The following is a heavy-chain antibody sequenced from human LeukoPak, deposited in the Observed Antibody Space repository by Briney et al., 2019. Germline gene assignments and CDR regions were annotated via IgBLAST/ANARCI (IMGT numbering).Heavy chain of an antibody. D-gene: IGHD1-26*01. CDR1: GFTFSSFS. CDR2: IRSGGTNT. V-gene: IGHV3-48*04. Sequence: GGSLRLSCAASGFTFSSFSMNWVRQAPGKGLEWVSYIRSGGTNTDYTGSVKGRFTISRDNAKNSLYLQVNSLRAEDTAVYYCARGWGGSYYWYFDLWGRGTLVTVSS. CDR3: ARGWGGSYYWYFDL. J-gene: IGHJ2*01.